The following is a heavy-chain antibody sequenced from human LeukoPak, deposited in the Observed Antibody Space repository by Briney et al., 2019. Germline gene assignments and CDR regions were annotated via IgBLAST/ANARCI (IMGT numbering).Heavy chain of an antibody. D-gene: IGHD2-21*02. CDR3: ARELAYCGGDCYSGYFDY. J-gene: IGHJ4*02. V-gene: IGHV3-7*03. Sequence: GGSLRLSCAAPGFTFSSYWMSWVRQAPGKGLEWVANIKQDGSEKYYVDSVKGGFTISRDNAKNSLYLQMNSLRAEDTAVYYCARELAYCGGDCYSGYFDYWGQGTLVTVSS. CDR1: GFTFSSYW. CDR2: IKQDGSEK.